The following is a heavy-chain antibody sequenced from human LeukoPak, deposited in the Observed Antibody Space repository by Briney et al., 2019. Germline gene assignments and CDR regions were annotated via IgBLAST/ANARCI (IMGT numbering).Heavy chain of an antibody. CDR1: GFTFDDYA. CDR2: ISWNSGSI. CDR3: AKSRGSVVVAAIYY. J-gene: IGHJ4*02. Sequence: HPGGSLRLSCAASGFTFDDYAMHWVRQAPGKGLEWVSGISWNSGSIGYADSVKGRFTISRDNAKNYLYLQMNSLRAEDTALYYCAKSRGSVVVAAIYYWGQGTLVTVSS. D-gene: IGHD2-15*01. V-gene: IGHV3-9*01.